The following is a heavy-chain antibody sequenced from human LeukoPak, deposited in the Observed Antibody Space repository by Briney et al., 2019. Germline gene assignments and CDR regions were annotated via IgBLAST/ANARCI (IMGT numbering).Heavy chain of an antibody. V-gene: IGHV3-30-3*01. CDR3: ADQRYGPPGY. CDR2: ISYDGSNK. D-gene: IGHD2-2*01. CDR1: GFTFTSSA. J-gene: IGHJ4*02. Sequence: PGGSLRLSCAASGFTFTSSAMRWVRQAPGKGLEWVAVISYDGSNKYYADSVKGRFTISRDDFKSTLYLHMNSLRPDDTAVYYCADQRYGPPGYWGQGTLVTVSS.